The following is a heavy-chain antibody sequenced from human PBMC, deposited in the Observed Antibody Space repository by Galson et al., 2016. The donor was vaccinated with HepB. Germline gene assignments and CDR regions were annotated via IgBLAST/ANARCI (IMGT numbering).Heavy chain of an antibody. D-gene: IGHD2-2*02. CDR1: GFTVSSTY. CDR2: ISYGGTT. Sequence: SLRLSCAASGFTVSSTYMTWVRQAPGKGLEWVSLISYGGTTYYAESVKGRFTISRDSSNNILYLQMNSLRAEDTAVYYCVRAPALPAPSPWGQGTLVTVSS. V-gene: IGHV3-53*01. CDR3: VRAPALPAPSP. J-gene: IGHJ5*02.